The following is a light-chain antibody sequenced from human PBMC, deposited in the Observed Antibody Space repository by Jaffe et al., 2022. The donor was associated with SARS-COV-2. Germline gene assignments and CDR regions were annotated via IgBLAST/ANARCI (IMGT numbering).Light chain of an antibody. Sequence: DIQMTQFPSTLSASVGDRVTISCRASQSVSNWLTWFQQKPGKAPKLLIYKASSLESGVPSRFSGSGSGTEFTLTISSLQPDDFATYYCQQYNRYAWTFGQGTKVEI. CDR3: QQYNRYAWT. CDR2: KAS. V-gene: IGKV1-5*03. J-gene: IGKJ1*01. CDR1: QSVSNW.